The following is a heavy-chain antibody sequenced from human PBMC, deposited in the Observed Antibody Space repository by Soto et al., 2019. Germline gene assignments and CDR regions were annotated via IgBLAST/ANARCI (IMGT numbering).Heavy chain of an antibody. CDR2: IWHDGSNR. Sequence: QVQLVESGGGVVQPGRSLRLSCAASGFTFSSYGMHWVRQAPGKGLEWVAVIWHDGSNRYYADSVKGRFTISRDNSKNTLDLQMNSLRAEDTAVYYCARDQGGSYELHVDYWGQGTLVTVSS. CDR3: ARDQGGSYELHVDY. CDR1: GFTFSSYG. D-gene: IGHD1-7*01. J-gene: IGHJ4*02. V-gene: IGHV3-33*01.